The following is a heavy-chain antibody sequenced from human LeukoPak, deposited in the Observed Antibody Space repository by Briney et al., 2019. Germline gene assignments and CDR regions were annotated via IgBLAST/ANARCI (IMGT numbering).Heavy chain of an antibody. CDR2: INHSGST. CDR1: GGSFSGYY. V-gene: IGHV4-34*01. D-gene: IGHD4-17*01. Sequence: SETLSLTCAVYGGSFSGYYWSWIRQPPGKGLEWIGEINHSGSTNYNPSLKSRVTISVDTSKNQFSLKLSSVTAADTAMYYCARLRDLLYGDYYYYGMDVWGQGTTVTVSS. CDR3: ARLRDLLYGDYYYYGMDV. J-gene: IGHJ6*02.